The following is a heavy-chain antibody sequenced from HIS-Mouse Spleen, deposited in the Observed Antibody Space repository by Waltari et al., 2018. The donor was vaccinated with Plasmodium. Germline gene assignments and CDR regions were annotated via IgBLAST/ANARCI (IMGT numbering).Heavy chain of an antibody. V-gene: IGHV4-34*01. Sequence: QVQLQQWGAGLLKPSETLSLTCAVYGGSFSGYYWSGLRQPPGKGLAWIGEINHSGITNYNPLLKSRVTISVDTAKNQFSLKLSSWTAADTAVYYCASSGSGSYYYWGQGTLVTVSS. J-gene: IGHJ4*02. D-gene: IGHD3-10*01. CDR1: GGSFSGYY. CDR3: ASSGSGSYYY. CDR2: INHSGIT.